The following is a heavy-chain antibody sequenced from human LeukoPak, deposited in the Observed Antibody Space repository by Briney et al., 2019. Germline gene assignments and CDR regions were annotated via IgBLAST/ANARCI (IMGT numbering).Heavy chain of an antibody. CDR2: ISGSGGTT. V-gene: IGHV3-23*01. Sequence: GGSLRLSCAASGFTFSSYAMSWVRQAPGKGLEWVSAISGSGGTTYYADSVKGRFTISRDNSKNTLYLQMNSLRAEDTAVYYCAKSIAAAGTQYWGQGTLVTVSS. D-gene: IGHD6-13*01. J-gene: IGHJ4*02. CDR3: AKSIAAAGTQY. CDR1: GFTFSSYA.